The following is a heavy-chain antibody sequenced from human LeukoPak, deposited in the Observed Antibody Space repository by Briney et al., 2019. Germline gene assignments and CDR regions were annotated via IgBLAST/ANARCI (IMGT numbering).Heavy chain of an antibody. V-gene: IGHV3-74*01. J-gene: IGHJ6*02. CDR1: GFTLSSNW. CDR2: INNDGSTT. Sequence: GGSLRLSCAASGFTLSSNWMHWVRQAPGKGLVWVSRINNDGSTTAYADSVKGRFSISRDNANNTLYLQMNGLRAEDTAVYYCARGVHYGMDVWGQGTTVSV. CDR3: ARGVHYGMDV. D-gene: IGHD6-6*01.